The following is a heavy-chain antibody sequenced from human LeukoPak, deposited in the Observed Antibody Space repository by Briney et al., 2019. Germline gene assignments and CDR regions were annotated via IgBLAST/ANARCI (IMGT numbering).Heavy chain of an antibody. V-gene: IGHV4-34*01. J-gene: IGHJ4*02. Sequence: SETLSLTCAVYGGSLSGYYWSWIRQPPGKGLEWIGEINHSGSTNYNPSLKSRVTISVDTSKNQFSLKLSSVTAADTAVYYCARSGGTYWGQGTLVTVSS. CDR1: GGSLSGYY. D-gene: IGHD1-26*01. CDR3: ARSGGTY. CDR2: INHSGST.